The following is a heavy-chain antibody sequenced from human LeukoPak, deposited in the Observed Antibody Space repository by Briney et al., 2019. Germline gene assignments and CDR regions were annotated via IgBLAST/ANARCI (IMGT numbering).Heavy chain of an antibody. CDR2: ISGSGNII. CDR1: GFSFRSYE. J-gene: IGHJ3*02. CDR3: AREGPYDGSDGDAFDI. D-gene: IGHD3-22*01. Sequence: GSLRLSCAASGFSFRSYEMNWVRQAPGEGLEWVSQISGSGNIIYYADSVKGRFSISRDNAKNSLYLQMNSLRAEDTAVYYCAREGPYDGSDGDAFDIWGQGTMVTVS. V-gene: IGHV3-48*03.